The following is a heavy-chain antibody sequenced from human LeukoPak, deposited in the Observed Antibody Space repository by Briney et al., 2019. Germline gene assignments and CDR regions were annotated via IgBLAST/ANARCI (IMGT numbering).Heavy chain of an antibody. Sequence: GASVKVSCKASGGTFSSYAISWVRQAPGQGLEWIGGIIPIFGTANYAQKFQGRVTITADESTSTAYMELSSLRSEDTAVYYCARDGGSSSWYLRRYYYYYYMDVWGKGTTVTVSS. CDR3: ARDGGSSSWYLRRYYYYYYMDV. J-gene: IGHJ6*03. CDR2: IIPIFGTA. D-gene: IGHD6-13*01. V-gene: IGHV1-69*13. CDR1: GGTFSSYA.